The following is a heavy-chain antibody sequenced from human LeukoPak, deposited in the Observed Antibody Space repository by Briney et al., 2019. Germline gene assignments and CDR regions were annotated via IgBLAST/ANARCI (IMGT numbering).Heavy chain of an antibody. V-gene: IGHV1-18*01. J-gene: IGHJ6*02. Sequence: ASVKVSCKASGYTFTSYGISWVRQAPGQGLEWMGWISAYNGNTNYAQKLQGRVTMTTDTSTSTAYMELRSLRSVDTAVYYCAREGHYDFWSGYTGYYYYGMDVWGQGTTVTVSS. CDR2: ISAYNGNT. D-gene: IGHD3-3*01. CDR3: AREGHYDFWSGYTGYYYYGMDV. CDR1: GYTFTSYG.